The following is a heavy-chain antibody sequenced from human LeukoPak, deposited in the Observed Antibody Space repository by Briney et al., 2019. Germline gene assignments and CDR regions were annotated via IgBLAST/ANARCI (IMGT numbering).Heavy chain of an antibody. D-gene: IGHD6-19*01. J-gene: IGHJ4*02. CDR3: ARDGAPSWGGSGWTGFDY. Sequence: GRSLRLSCAASGFTFSSYGMHWVRQAPGKGLEWVPVIWYDGSNKYYADSVKGRFTISRDNSKSTLYLQMNSLRAEDTAVYYCARDGAPSWGGSGWTGFDYWGQGTLVTVSS. CDR1: GFTFSSYG. CDR2: IWYDGSNK. V-gene: IGHV3-33*01.